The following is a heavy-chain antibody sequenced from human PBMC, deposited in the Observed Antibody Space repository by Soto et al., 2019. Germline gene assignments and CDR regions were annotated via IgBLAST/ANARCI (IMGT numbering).Heavy chain of an antibody. Sequence: QVQLMQSGAEVKMPGASVKVSCKASGYTFNSYSISWVRQAPGQGLEWMGWISVKNGNTNYAQKFQGRVTMTTETSTRTTYMEVRRLTSDDTAVYYCARGLNFGWNSGFDLWGQGTMVTVSS. J-gene: IGHJ3*01. CDR3: ARGLNFGWNSGFDL. CDR2: ISVKNGNT. V-gene: IGHV1-18*01. CDR1: GYTFNSYS. D-gene: IGHD1-7*01.